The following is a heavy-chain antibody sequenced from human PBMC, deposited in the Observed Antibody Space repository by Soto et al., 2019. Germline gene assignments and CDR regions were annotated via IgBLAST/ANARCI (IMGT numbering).Heavy chain of an antibody. Sequence: QVQLVQSGAEVKKPGASVKVSCKASGYTFTSYGISWVRQAPGQGLEWMGWISAYNGNTNYAQKLQGRVTMTTDTSTSTAYMELRSLRSNDTAVYYCARLVMTTVVTPDWFDPWGQGTLVTVSS. D-gene: IGHD4-17*01. CDR1: GYTFTSYG. V-gene: IGHV1-18*01. CDR2: ISAYNGNT. J-gene: IGHJ5*02. CDR3: ARLVMTTVVTPDWFDP.